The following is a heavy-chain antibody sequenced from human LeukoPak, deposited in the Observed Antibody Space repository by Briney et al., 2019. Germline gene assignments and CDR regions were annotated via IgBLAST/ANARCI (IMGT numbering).Heavy chain of an antibody. V-gene: IGHV3-30*03. J-gene: IGHJ4*02. D-gene: IGHD6-6*01. CDR2: VSSDGGTK. Sequence: GRSLRLSCTASKFTFSNYGMQWVRQAPGKGLEWVAVVSSDGGTKYYADSVKGRFTISRDNSRNTMYLQMNSLRAEDTAVYYCARDNAPYTSSSSGLGLFDYWGQGTLVTVSS. CDR3: ARDNAPYTSSSSGLGLFDY. CDR1: KFTFSNYG.